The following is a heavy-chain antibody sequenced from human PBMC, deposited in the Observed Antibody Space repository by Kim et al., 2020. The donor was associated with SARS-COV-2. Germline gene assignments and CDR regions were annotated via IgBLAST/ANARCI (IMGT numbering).Heavy chain of an antibody. CDR2: IKQDGSEK. J-gene: IGHJ5*02. D-gene: IGHD3-3*01. Sequence: GGSLRLSCAASGFTFSSYWMSWVRQAPGKGLEWVANIKQDGSEKYYVDSVKGRFTISRDNAKNSLYLQKNSLRAEDTAVYYCARKNNQRITIFGVVLRLRHNWFDPWGQGTLVTVSS. V-gene: IGHV3-7*05. CDR3: ARKNNQRITIFGVVLRLRHNWFDP. CDR1: GFTFSSYW.